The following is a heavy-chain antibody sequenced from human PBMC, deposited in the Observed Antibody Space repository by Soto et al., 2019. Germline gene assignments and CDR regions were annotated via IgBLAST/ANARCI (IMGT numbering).Heavy chain of an antibody. D-gene: IGHD5-12*01. CDR1: GFTFSSYG. V-gene: IGHV3-30*18. Sequence: PGGSLRLSCAASGFTFSSYGMHWVRQAPGKGLEWVAVISYDGSNKYYADSVKGRFTISRDNSKNTLYLQMNSLRAEDTAVYYCAKDQDIVATTFYFDYWGQGTLVTVSS. CDR2: ISYDGSNK. J-gene: IGHJ4*02. CDR3: AKDQDIVATTFYFDY.